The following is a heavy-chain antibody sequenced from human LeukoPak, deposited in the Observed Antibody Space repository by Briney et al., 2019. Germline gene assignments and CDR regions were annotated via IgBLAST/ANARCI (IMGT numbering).Heavy chain of an antibody. CDR2: IKPDGSEE. Sequence: GGSLRLSCAASGFSFGGYWMTWVRQAPGMGLEWLAIIKPDGSEENYVDSVKGRFTISRDNAKNSLYLQMNSLRAEDTAVYYCARLRFFDPSPYFDYWGQGTLVSVSS. CDR3: ARLRFFDPSPYFDY. J-gene: IGHJ4*02. D-gene: IGHD3-9*01. V-gene: IGHV3-7*01. CDR1: GFSFGGYW.